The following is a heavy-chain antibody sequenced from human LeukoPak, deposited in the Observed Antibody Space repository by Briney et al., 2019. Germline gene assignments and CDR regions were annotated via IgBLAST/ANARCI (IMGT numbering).Heavy chain of an antibody. V-gene: IGHV4-4*02. J-gene: IGHJ5*02. CDR1: GGSISTNNW. D-gene: IGHD2-2*01. CDR2: IYHTGST. CDR3: ARFQEVPAAIWRPAYNWFDP. Sequence: SGTLSLTCAVSGGSISTNNWWSWVRQPPGKGLEWIGEIYHTGSTNYSPSLRSRVTMSIDKSNNQFSLNLNSVTAADTAVYYCARFQEVPAAIWRPAYNWFDPWGQGTLVTVSS.